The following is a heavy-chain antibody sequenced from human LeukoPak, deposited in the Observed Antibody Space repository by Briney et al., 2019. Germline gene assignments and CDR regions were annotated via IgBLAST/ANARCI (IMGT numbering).Heavy chain of an antibody. Sequence: GGSLRLSCAASGFTFSSNYMSWVRQAPGKGLEWVSVIYSGGSTYYADSVKGRFTISRDNSKNTLYLQMISLRAEDTAVYYCARGLSLGYGGNLRYYYGMDVWGQGTTVTVSS. D-gene: IGHD4-23*01. J-gene: IGHJ6*02. CDR1: GFTFSSNY. CDR2: IYSGGST. V-gene: IGHV3-53*01. CDR3: ARGLSLGYGGNLRYYYGMDV.